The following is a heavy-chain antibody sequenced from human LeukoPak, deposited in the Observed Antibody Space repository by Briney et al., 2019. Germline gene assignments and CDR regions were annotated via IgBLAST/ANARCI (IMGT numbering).Heavy chain of an antibody. Sequence: PGGSLRLSCAASGFTFNTYGMSWARQAPGKGLEWVSSISGSGSTAYYADSVKGRFTISRDNSKNTLYLQMNSLRAEDTAVYHCASHFDHGDYSSLWYWGQGTLVTVSS. V-gene: IGHV3-23*01. CDR2: ISGSGSTA. CDR1: GFTFNTYG. D-gene: IGHD4-17*01. CDR3: ASHFDHGDYSSLWY. J-gene: IGHJ4*02.